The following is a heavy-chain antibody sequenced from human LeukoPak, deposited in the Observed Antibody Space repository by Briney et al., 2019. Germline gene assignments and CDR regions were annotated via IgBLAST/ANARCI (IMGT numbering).Heavy chain of an antibody. CDR3: ARDPGGSGYSFDS. Sequence: GRSLRLSCAASGFTFSSSGMHWVPQAPAKALVGVANLRYEGSNKYYADFVKGRFTIPRDDSKNTLYLQVHSLRAEDTAIYYCARDPGGSGYSFDSWGQGTLVTVSS. D-gene: IGHD6-19*01. CDR1: GFTFSSSG. V-gene: IGHV3-33*01. J-gene: IGHJ4*02. CDR2: LRYEGSNK.